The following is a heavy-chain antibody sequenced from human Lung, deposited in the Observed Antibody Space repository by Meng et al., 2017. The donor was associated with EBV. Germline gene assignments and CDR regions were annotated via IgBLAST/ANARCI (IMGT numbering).Heavy chain of an antibody. CDR2: IYYSGRT. CDR1: GGSISSGGYY. D-gene: IGHD3-10*01. V-gene: IGHV4-30-4*01. CDR3: ARAPYGSGVDY. J-gene: IGHJ4*02. Sequence: VQLKESGPGLVKPLQPLSLTCAVSGGSISSGGYYWSWIRQSPGKGLEWIGHIYYSGRTYYNPSLKSRVTISADTSKNQFSLKLSSVTAADTAVYYCARAPYGSGVDYWGQGTLVTVSS.